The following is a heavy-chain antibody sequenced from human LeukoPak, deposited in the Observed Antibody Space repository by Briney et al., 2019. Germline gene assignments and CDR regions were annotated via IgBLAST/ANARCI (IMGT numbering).Heavy chain of an antibody. CDR1: GYTFTGYY. D-gene: IGHD6-19*01. J-gene: IGHJ4*02. CDR2: INPNSGGT. Sequence: ASVKVSCKASGYTFTGYYMHWVRQAPGQGLEWMGWINPNSGGTNYAQKFQGRVTMTRDTSTSTAYMELSRLRSDDTAVYYCARGDPVAGTSDFDYWGQGTLVTVSS. V-gene: IGHV1-2*02. CDR3: ARGDPVAGTSDFDY.